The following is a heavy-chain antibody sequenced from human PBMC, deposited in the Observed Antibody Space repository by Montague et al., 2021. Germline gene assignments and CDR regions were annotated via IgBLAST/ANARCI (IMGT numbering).Heavy chain of an antibody. CDR3: ARNLASAAPGAFDI. V-gene: IGHV3-74*01. D-gene: IGHD6-13*01. J-gene: IGHJ3*02. CDR2: ITLDGSST. CDR1: GFSFTNYW. Sequence: SLRLSCAASGFSFTNYWMHWVRQAPGKGLLWVSRITLDGSSTTFADSVKGRFTTSRDNAKATLYLQMNSLRVEDTAVYYCARNLASAAPGAFDIWGQGTMVNVSS.